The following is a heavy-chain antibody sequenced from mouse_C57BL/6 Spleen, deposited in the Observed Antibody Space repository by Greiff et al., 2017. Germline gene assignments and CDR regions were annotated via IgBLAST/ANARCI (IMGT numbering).Heavy chain of an antibody. CDR2: IYPGSGNT. Sequence: QVHVKQSGAELVRPGASVKLSCKASGYTFTDYYINWVKQRPGQGLEWIARIYPGSGNTYYNEKFKGKATLTAEKSSSTAYMQRSSLTSEDSAVYFCASERGSSYGYWGQGTTLTVSS. CDR3: ASERGSSYGY. J-gene: IGHJ2*01. D-gene: IGHD1-1*01. V-gene: IGHV1-76*01. CDR1: GYTFTDYY.